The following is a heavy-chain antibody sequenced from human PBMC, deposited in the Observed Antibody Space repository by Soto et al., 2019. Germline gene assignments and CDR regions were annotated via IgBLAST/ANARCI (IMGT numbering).Heavy chain of an antibody. D-gene: IGHD3-3*01. Sequence: PGGSLRLSCAASGFTFSSYGMHWVRQAPGKGLGWVAVIWYDGSNKYYADSVKGRFTISRDNSKNTLYLQMNSLRAEETAVYYCARTAHINAYYDFWSGYYSSYYGMDVWGKGTTVTVSS. CDR1: GFTFSSYG. J-gene: IGHJ6*04. V-gene: IGHV3-33*01. CDR2: IWYDGSNK. CDR3: ARTAHINAYYDFWSGYYSSYYGMDV.